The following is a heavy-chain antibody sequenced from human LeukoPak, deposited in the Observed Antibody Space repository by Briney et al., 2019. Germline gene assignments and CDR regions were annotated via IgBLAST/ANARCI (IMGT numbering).Heavy chain of an antibody. CDR3: ARGPALHTKWVGGRWFDP. J-gene: IGHJ5*02. Sequence: PGRSLRLSCAASGFTFSTYAMHWVRQAPGKGLEWVAVIWYDGSNQFYADSAKGRFTISRDNSKNTLYLQMSSLGADDTAVYYCARGPALHTKWVGGRWFDPWGQGTLVTVSS. CDR2: IWYDGSNQ. V-gene: IGHV3-33*01. D-gene: IGHD6-19*01. CDR1: GFTFSTYA.